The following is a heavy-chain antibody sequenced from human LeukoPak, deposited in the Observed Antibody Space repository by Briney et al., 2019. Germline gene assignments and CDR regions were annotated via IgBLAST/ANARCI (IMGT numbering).Heavy chain of an antibody. CDR1: GGSISSYY. CDR2: IYYSGST. Sequence: SETLSLTCTVSGGSISSYYWSWIRQPPGKGLEWIGYIYYSGSTNYNPSLKSRVTISVDTSKNQFSLKLSSVTAADTAVYYCARSRDYGDNRNYFDYWGQGTLVTVSS. J-gene: IGHJ4*02. D-gene: IGHD4-23*01. V-gene: IGHV4-59*01. CDR3: ARSRDYGDNRNYFDY.